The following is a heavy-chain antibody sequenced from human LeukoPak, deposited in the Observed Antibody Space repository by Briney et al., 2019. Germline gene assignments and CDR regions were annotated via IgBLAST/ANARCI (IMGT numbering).Heavy chain of an antibody. J-gene: IGHJ5*02. D-gene: IGHD2-2*02. CDR3: ARGCGGSTSCYTSRAPFDP. V-gene: IGHV4-4*07. CDR2: IYTSGST. CDR1: GGSISSYY. Sequence: SETLSLTCTVSGGSISSYYWSWIRQPAGKGLEWIGRIYTSGSTNYNPSLKSRVTMSVDTSKNQFSLKLSSVTAADTAVYYCARGCGGSTSCYTSRAPFDPGGQGTLVTVSS.